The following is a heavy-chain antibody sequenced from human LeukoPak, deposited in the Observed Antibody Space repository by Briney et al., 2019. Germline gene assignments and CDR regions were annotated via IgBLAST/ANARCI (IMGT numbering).Heavy chain of an antibody. CDR3: ARDPLYGGSNWFDP. D-gene: IGHD4-23*01. CDR2: IYTSGST. Sequence: SETLSLTCTVSGGSISSYYWSWIRQPAGKGLEWIGRIYTSGSTNYNPSLKSRVTMSVDTSKNQFSLKLSSVTAADTAVYYCARDPLYGGSNWFDPWGQGTLVTVSS. J-gene: IGHJ5*02. V-gene: IGHV4-4*07. CDR1: GGSISSYY.